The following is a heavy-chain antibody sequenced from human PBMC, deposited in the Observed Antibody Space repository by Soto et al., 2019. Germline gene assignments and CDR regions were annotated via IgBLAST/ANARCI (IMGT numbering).Heavy chain of an antibody. CDR3: GREIVETDY. CDR2: ISPSVGST. CDR1: GYTFTSYN. D-gene: IGHD1-26*01. Sequence: QVQLVQSGAEVKKPGASVKVSCEASGYTFTSYNIHWVRQAPGQGLEWMGVISPSVGSTSYAQKCQGRVTMTRDTSTNTVYMELSSLRSEDTAVYYCGREIVETDYWGQGTLVTVSS. V-gene: IGHV1-46*03. J-gene: IGHJ4*02.